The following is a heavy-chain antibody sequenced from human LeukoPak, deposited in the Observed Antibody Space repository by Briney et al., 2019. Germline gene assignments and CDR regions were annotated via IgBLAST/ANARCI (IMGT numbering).Heavy chain of an antibody. V-gene: IGHV4-59*11. CDR1: GGSISSHY. D-gene: IGHD3-3*01. CDR3: ARGDYDF. Sequence: SETLSLTCTVSGGSISSHYWSWIRQPPGKGLEWIGYIYYSESTNYNPSLKSRVTISVDTSKNQFSLKLSSVTAADTAVYYCARGDYDFWGQGTLVTVSS. CDR2: IYYSEST. J-gene: IGHJ4*02.